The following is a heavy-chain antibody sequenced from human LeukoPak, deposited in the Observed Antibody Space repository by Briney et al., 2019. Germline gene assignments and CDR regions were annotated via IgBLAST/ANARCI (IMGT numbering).Heavy chain of an antibody. CDR1: GFNPSYYG. D-gene: IGHD2-21*01. J-gene: IGHJ4*02. Sequence: GGSLRLSCVASGFNPSYYGMHWVRQAPGKGLEYVSATGINGDIYYANSVKGRFTISRDASTDTLYLQMGSLRAEDMAVYYCARWQRAYDCWGQGVLVTVSS. CDR3: ARWQRAYDC. V-gene: IGHV3-64*01. CDR2: TGINGDI.